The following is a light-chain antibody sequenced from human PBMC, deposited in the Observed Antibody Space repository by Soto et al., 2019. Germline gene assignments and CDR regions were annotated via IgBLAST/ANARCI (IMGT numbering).Light chain of an antibody. CDR3: QQHNSYSPT. Sequence: DIQMTQSPSTLSASVGDRVTITCRASQSISTWLAWYQQEPGKAPKLLIHKASSLQSGVPSRFSGSGSGTDFTLTISSLHPDDFATYYCQQHNSYSPTFGQGTKVHIK. J-gene: IGKJ1*01. CDR2: KAS. V-gene: IGKV1-5*03. CDR1: QSISTW.